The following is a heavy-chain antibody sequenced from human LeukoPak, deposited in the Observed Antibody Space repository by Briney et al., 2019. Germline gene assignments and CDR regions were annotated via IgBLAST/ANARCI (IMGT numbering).Heavy chain of an antibody. J-gene: IGHJ4*02. D-gene: IGHD5-18*01. CDR1: GGSISTHY. V-gene: IGHV4-4*07. CDR3: ARNWEYNYGFDY. CDR2: ISTTGST. Sequence: PSETLSLTCTVSGGSISTHYWSWIRQPAGKGLEWIGRISTTGSTNYNPSLKSRVTISVGTSKNQFSLKLNSVTAADTAVYYCARNWEYNYGFDYWGQGTLVTVSS.